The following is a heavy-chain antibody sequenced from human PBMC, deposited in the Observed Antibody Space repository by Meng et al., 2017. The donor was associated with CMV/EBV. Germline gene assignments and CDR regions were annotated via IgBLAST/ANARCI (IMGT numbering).Heavy chain of an antibody. CDR3: ARDRAGSGSLSDTK. D-gene: IGHD1-26*01. V-gene: IGHV4-38-2*02. CDR2: IYHSGST. CDR1: GYSISSGYY. Sequence: GPLRLSCTVSGYSISSGYYWGWIRQPPGKGLEWIGSIYHSGSTYYNPSLKSRVTISVDTSKNQFSLKLSSVTAADTAVYYCARDRAGSGSLSDTKWGQGTLVTVSS. J-gene: IGHJ4*02.